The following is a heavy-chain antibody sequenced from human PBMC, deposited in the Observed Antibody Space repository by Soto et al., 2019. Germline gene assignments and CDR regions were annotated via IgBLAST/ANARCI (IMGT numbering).Heavy chain of an antibody. CDR1: GGSISSYY. V-gene: IGHV4-59*08. Sequence: PSETLSLTCTVSGGSISSYYWSWIRQPPGKGLEWIGYIYHSGSSNYNPSLKSRVTISVDTSKNQFSLKLSSVTAADTAVYYCARRYDSSGYYFVFDYWGQGTLVTVSS. CDR3: ARRYDSSGYYFVFDY. CDR2: IYHSGSS. D-gene: IGHD3-22*01. J-gene: IGHJ4*02.